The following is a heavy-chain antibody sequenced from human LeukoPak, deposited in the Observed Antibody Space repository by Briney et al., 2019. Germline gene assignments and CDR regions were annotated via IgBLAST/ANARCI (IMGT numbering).Heavy chain of an antibody. Sequence: GGSLRLSCAASGFTFSSYGMHWVRQAPGKGLEWVSVIYSGGSTYYADSVKGRFTISRDNSKNTLYLQMNSLRAEDTAVYYCASYSYWGQGTLVTVSS. CDR2: IYSGGST. CDR3: ASYSY. J-gene: IGHJ4*02. V-gene: IGHV3-66*01. CDR1: GFTFSSYG. D-gene: IGHD2-15*01.